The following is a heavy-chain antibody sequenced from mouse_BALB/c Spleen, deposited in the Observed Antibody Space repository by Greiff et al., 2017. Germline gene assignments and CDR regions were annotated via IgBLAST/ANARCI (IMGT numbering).Heavy chain of an antibody. CDR1: GFNIKDYY. Sequence: VQLKESGAELVRSGASVKLSCTASGFNIKDYYMHWVKQRPEQGLEWIGWIDPENGDTEYAPKFQGKATMTADTSSNTAYLQLSSLTSEDTAVYYCNAGDYDYGMDYWGQGTSVTVSS. CDR3: NAGDYDYGMDY. D-gene: IGHD2-4*01. CDR2: IDPENGDT. J-gene: IGHJ4*01. V-gene: IGHV14-4*02.